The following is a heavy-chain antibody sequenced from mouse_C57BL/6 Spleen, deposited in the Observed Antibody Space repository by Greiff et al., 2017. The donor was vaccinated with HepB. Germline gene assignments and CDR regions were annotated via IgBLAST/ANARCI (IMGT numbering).Heavy chain of an antibody. J-gene: IGHJ3*01. CDR1: GYNFTSYW. CDR2: IYPGSGST. V-gene: IGHV1-55*01. D-gene: IGHD6-5*01. Sequence: VQLQQSGAELARPGASVKMSCKASGYNFTSYWITWVKQRPGQGLEWIGDIYPGSGSTNYNEKFKSKATLTVDTSSSTAYMQLSSLTSEDSAVYYCARSYSDWGQGTLVTVSA. CDR3: ARSYSD.